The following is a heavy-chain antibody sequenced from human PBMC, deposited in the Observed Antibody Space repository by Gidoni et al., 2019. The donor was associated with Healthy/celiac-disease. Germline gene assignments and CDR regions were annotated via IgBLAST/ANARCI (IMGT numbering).Heavy chain of an antibody. D-gene: IGHD4-17*01. V-gene: IGHV4-34*01. CDR2: INHSGST. CDR1: GGSFSGYY. J-gene: IGHJ4*02. CDR3: ARREIYGDYASFDY. Sequence: QVQLQQWGAGLLKPSETLSLTCAVYGGSFSGYYWSWIRQPPGKGLEWIGEINHSGSTNYNPSLKSRVTISVDTSKNQFSLKLSSVTAADTAVYYCARREIYGDYASFDYWGQGTLVTVSS.